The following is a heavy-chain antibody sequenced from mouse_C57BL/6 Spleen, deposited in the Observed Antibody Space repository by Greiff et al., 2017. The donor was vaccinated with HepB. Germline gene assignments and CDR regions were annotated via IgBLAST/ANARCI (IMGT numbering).Heavy chain of an antibody. D-gene: IGHD1-1*01. CDR1: GYAFSSSW. Sequence: VQLQESGPELVKPGASVKISCKASGYAFSSSWMNWVKQRPGKGLEWIGRIYPGDGDTNYNGKFKGKATLTADKSSSTAYMQLSSLTSEDSAVYFCARGELFITTVVARYFDVWGTGTTVTVSS. CDR3: ARGELFITTVVARYFDV. V-gene: IGHV1-82*01. J-gene: IGHJ1*03. CDR2: IYPGDGDT.